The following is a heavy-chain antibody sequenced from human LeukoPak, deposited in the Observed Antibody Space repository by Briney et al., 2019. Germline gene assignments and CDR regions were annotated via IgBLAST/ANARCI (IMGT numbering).Heavy chain of an antibody. V-gene: IGHV4-59*08. D-gene: IGHD3-10*01. J-gene: IGHJ4*02. Sequence: SETLSLTCTVSGGSISSYYWSWIRQPPGKGLEWIGHIYYSGSTHYNPSHKSRVTISVDTSKNQFSLKLSSVTAADTAVYYCARHVGNSGSGSYLTYFDYWGQGTLVTVSS. CDR1: GGSISSYY. CDR2: IYYSGST. CDR3: ARHVGNSGSGSYLTYFDY.